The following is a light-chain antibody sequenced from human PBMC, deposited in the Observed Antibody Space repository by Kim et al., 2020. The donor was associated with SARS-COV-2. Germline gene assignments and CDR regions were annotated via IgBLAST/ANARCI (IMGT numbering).Light chain of an antibody. V-gene: IGLV3-19*01. Sequence: SSELTQDPAVSVALGQTVRITCQGDSLRSYDASWYQQKPGQAPVLVMYGENNRPSGIPDRFSGSSSGNTASLTITGAQAEDEADYYCNSRDSSGNHLVFGGGTKLTVL. CDR2: GEN. CDR3: NSRDSSGNHLV. CDR1: SLRSYD. J-gene: IGLJ3*02.